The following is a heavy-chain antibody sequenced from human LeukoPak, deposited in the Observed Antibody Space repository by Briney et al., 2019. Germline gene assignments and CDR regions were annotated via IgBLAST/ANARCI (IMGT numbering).Heavy chain of an antibody. CDR3: ARTGTTTY. J-gene: IGHJ4*02. V-gene: IGHV3-23*01. CDR2: ITGSGGST. Sequence: TGGSLRLSCAASGFTFSSYAMSWVRQAPGKGLEWVSAITGSGGSTYYADSVKGRFTISRDNAKNSLYLQMNSLRAEDTAVYYCARTGTTTYWGQGTLVTVSS. D-gene: IGHD1-7*01. CDR1: GFTFSSYA.